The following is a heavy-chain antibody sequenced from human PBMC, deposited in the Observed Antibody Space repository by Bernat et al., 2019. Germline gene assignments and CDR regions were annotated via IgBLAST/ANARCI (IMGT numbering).Heavy chain of an antibody. Sequence: EVQLLESGGGLVQPGGSLRLSCAASGFSFSTFGMSWVRQAPGRGLEWVSDIGTTGGNTYYADSVRGQFTISRDNSKNMVFLQMDSLGGEDTAVYYCARLNSWVRFDYWGQGTLVTVSS. CDR2: IGTTGGNT. V-gene: IGHV3-23*01. CDR1: GFSFSTFG. J-gene: IGHJ4*02. D-gene: IGHD3-16*01. CDR3: ARLNSWVRFDY.